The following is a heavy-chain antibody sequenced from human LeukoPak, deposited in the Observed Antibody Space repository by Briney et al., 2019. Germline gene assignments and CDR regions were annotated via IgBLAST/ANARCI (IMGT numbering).Heavy chain of an antibody. CDR2: INHSGST. D-gene: IGHD6-6*01. Sequence: SETLSLTCAVYGGSFSGYYWSWIRQPPGKGLEWIGEINHSGSTNYNPPLKSRVTISVDTSKNQFSLKLSSVTAADTAVYYCARSVGYSSSPSNWFDPWGQGTLVTVSS. CDR3: ARSVGYSSSPSNWFDP. J-gene: IGHJ5*02. V-gene: IGHV4-34*01. CDR1: GGSFSGYY.